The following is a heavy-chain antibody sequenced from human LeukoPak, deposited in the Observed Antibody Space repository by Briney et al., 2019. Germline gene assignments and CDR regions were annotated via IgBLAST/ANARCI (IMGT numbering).Heavy chain of an antibody. CDR3: ARVEVDYGSGSSGPVGY. CDR1: GGSFSGYY. J-gene: IGHJ4*02. D-gene: IGHD3-10*01. CDR2: INHSGST. V-gene: IGHV4-34*01. Sequence: SETLSLTCAVYGGSFSGYYWSWIRQPPGKGLEWIGEINHSGSTNYNPSLKSRVTISVDTSKNQFSLKLSSVTAADTAVYYCARVEVDYGSGSSGPVGYWGQGTLVTVSS.